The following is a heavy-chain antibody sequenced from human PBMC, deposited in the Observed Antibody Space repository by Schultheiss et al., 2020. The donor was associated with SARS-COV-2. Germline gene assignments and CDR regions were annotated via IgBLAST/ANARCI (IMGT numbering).Heavy chain of an antibody. D-gene: IGHD3-3*01. J-gene: IGHJ5*02. CDR2: IRSKAYGGTT. Sequence: GGSLRLSCTASGFTFGDYAMSWFRQAPGKGLEWVGFIRSKAYGGTTEYAASVKGRFTISRDNARNSVFLQMNGLRGEDTAIYYCVKDPAAFGAVIGLDPWGQGTLVTVSS. CDR3: VKDPAAFGAVIGLDP. CDR1: GFTFGDYA. V-gene: IGHV3-49*03.